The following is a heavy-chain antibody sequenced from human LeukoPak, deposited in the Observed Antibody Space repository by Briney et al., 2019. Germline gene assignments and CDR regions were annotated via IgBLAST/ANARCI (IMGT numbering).Heavy chain of an antibody. D-gene: IGHD1-1*01. CDR1: GFTFSSFD. CDR2: IGTASDT. J-gene: IGHJ6*03. CDR3: ARGPPRGKYYYMDV. Sequence: PGGSLRLSCEASGFTFSSFDMHWVRQPTGQGLEWVSTIGTASDTYYPGSVEGRFTLSRDNAKNSLYLLMNSLTAGDTAVYYCARGPPRGKYYYMDVWGKGTTVTVSS. V-gene: IGHV3-13*01.